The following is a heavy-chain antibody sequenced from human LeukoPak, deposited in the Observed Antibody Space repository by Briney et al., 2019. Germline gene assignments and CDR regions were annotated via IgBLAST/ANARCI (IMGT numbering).Heavy chain of an antibody. CDR1: GYTFTSYD. Sequence: ASVKVSCKASGYTFTSYDINWVRQATGQGLEWMGWMNPNSGGTNYAQKFQGRVTMTRDTSISTAYMELSRLRSDDTAVYYCARDLVVVPAAMSENWFDPWGQGTLVTVSS. CDR3: ARDLVVVPAAMSENWFDP. D-gene: IGHD2-2*01. CDR2: MNPNSGGT. J-gene: IGHJ5*02. V-gene: IGHV1-2*02.